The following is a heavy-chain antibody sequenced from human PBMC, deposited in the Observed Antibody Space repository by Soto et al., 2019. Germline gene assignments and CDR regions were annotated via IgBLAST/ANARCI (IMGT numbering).Heavy chain of an antibody. CDR2: IYYSGST. Sequence: QLQLQESGPGLVKPSETLSLTCTVSGGSISSSSYYWGWIRQPPGKGLEWIGSIYYSGSTYYNPSLKNRVTLAEATSKNQFTLKRSSVTAADTAVYYCARKLGSDYGDYWDPPKGHKWFDPWGQGTLVTVSS. CDR1: GGSISSSSYY. J-gene: IGHJ5*02. D-gene: IGHD4-17*01. CDR3: ARKLGSDYGDYWDPPKGHKWFDP. V-gene: IGHV4-39*01.